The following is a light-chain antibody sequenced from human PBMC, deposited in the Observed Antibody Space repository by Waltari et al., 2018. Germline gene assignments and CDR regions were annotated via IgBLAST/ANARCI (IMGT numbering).Light chain of an antibody. Sequence: DIQMTQSPSSLSASVGDRVIITCRASQSISNYLNWYQQKPGKAPKLLIYTTSSLQSGVPSRFSGSGSGTDFTLTISSLQPEDFATYFCQQTHSTPYTFGGGTKVEI. V-gene: IGKV1-39*01. CDR1: QSISNY. J-gene: IGKJ4*01. CDR2: TTS. CDR3: QQTHSTPYT.